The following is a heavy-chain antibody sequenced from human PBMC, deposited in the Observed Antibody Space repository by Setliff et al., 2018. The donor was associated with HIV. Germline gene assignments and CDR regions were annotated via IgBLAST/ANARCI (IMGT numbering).Heavy chain of an antibody. CDR1: GYPISSGYY. Sequence: SETLSLTCTVSGYPISSGYYWGWIRQPPEKGLEWIGSIYHSGTTYYNPSLKSRVTISVDTSKNQSSLKLSSATAADTAVYYCARRLQFLEFLHGVGGLDVWGQGTTVTVSS. J-gene: IGHJ6*02. D-gene: IGHD3-3*01. CDR2: IYHSGTT. V-gene: IGHV4-38-2*02. CDR3: ARRLQFLEFLHGVGGLDV.